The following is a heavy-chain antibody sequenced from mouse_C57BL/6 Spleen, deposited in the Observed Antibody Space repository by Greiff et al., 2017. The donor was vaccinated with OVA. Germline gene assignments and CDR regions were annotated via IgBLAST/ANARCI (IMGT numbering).Heavy chain of an antibody. CDR2: IDPENGDT. Sequence: VQLQQSGAELVRPGASVKLSCTASGFNIKDDYMHWVKQRPEQGLEWIGWIDPENGDTEYASKFQGKATITADTSSNTAYLQLSSLTSEDTAVYYCTQFYAMDYWGQGTSVTVSS. CDR3: TQFYAMDY. V-gene: IGHV14-4*01. CDR1: GFNIKDDY. J-gene: IGHJ4*01.